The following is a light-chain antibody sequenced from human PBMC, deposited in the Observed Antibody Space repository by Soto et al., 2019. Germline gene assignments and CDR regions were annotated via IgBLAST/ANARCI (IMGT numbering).Light chain of an antibody. CDR3: QSYDSSLSGFV. CDR2: GNS. Sequence: QLVLTQPPSVSGAPGQRVTISCTGSSSNIGAGYDVHWYQQLPGTAPKLLIYGNSNRPSGVPDRFSGSKSGTSASLAITWLQAEDEADYYCQSYDSSLSGFVFGTGTQLTVL. V-gene: IGLV1-40*01. CDR1: SSNIGAGYD. J-gene: IGLJ7*01.